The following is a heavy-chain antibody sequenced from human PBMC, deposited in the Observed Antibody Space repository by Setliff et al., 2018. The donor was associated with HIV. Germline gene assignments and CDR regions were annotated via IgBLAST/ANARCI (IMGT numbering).Heavy chain of an antibody. V-gene: IGHV4-61*09. D-gene: IGHD3-3*01. CDR2: IHISGTT. J-gene: IGHJ4*02. CDR3: ARDVMEWFGNYFDN. Sequence: LSLTCTVSGGPISSGSDYWSWIRQPAGKGLEWIGQIHISGTTNYNPSLKSRVTISIDTSKHQFSLKLTSVTAADTALYYCARDVMEWFGNYFDNWGQGALVTVSS. CDR1: GGPISSGSDY.